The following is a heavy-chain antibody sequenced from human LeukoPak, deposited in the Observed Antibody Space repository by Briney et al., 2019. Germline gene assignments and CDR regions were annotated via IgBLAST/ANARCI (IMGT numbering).Heavy chain of an antibody. J-gene: IGHJ4*02. D-gene: IGHD1-1*01. V-gene: IGHV3-NL1*01. Sequence: GRSLRLSCAASGFSFDTYAMNWVRQAPGRGLEWVSVIYSVGTTYYADSVKGRFTISRDSTKNTLYLQMNSLGAEDTAVYYCARGPPANFFDYWGQGALVTVSS. CDR3: ARGPPANFFDY. CDR1: GFSFDTYA. CDR2: IYSVGTT.